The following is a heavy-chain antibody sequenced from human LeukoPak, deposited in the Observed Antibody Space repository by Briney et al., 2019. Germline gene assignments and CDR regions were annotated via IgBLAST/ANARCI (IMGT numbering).Heavy chain of an antibody. CDR1: GGSFSGYY. Sequence: SETLSLTCAVYGGSFSGYYWSWIRQPPGKGLEWLGEINHSGSTNYNPSLKSRVTISVDTSKNQFSLKLSSVTAADTAVYYCARGRKVKRQYNWNYSPSPYYFDYWGQGTLVTVSS. J-gene: IGHJ4*02. D-gene: IGHD1-7*01. CDR3: ARGRKVKRQYNWNYSPSPYYFDY. V-gene: IGHV4-34*01. CDR2: INHSGST.